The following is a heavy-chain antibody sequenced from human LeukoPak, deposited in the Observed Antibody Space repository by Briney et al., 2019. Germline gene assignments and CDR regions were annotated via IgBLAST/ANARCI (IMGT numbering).Heavy chain of an antibody. D-gene: IGHD2-15*01. CDR2: IYPGDSDT. V-gene: IGHV5-51*01. J-gene: IGHJ4*02. CDR3: ARLGGSCYGCFDY. Sequence: GESLKISCKGSGYSFTSYWIGWVRQMPGKGLEWMGIIYPGDSDTRDSPAFQGQVTISADKSISTASLQWSSLKASDTAMYYCARLGGSCYGCFDYWGQGTLVTVSS. CDR1: GYSFTSYW.